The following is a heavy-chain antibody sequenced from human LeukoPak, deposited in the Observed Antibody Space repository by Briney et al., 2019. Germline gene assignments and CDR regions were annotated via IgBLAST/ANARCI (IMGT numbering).Heavy chain of an antibody. Sequence: GGSLRLSCAASGFTFSSYAMHWVRQAPGKGLEYVSAISFNGGSTYYANSVKGRFTISRDNSKNTLYLQMGSLRAEDMAVYYCARARYSGYDQYDYYYYGMDVWGQGTTVTVSS. V-gene: IGHV3-64*01. CDR2: ISFNGGST. J-gene: IGHJ6*02. CDR3: ARARYSGYDQYDYYYYGMDV. CDR1: GFTFSSYA. D-gene: IGHD5-12*01.